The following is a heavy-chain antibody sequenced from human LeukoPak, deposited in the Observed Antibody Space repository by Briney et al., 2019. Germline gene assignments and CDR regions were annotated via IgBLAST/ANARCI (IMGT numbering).Heavy chain of an antibody. CDR1: GGSFSDYY. D-gene: IGHD6-6*01. CDR3: ARAMSIAARLQTILDY. Sequence: SETLSLTCAVYGGSFSDYYWTWIRQPPGKGLEWIGYIYYSGSTSYNPSLKSRVTISVDTSKNQFSLNLTSVTAADTAVYYCARAMSIAARLQTILDYWGQGTLVTVSS. CDR2: IYYSGST. V-gene: IGHV4-59*08. J-gene: IGHJ4*02.